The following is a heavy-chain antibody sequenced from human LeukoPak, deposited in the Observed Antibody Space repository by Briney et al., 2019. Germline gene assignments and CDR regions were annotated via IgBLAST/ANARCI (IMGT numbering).Heavy chain of an antibody. J-gene: IGHJ6*03. V-gene: IGHV1-2*02. CDR1: GYTFTGDY. D-gene: IGHD3-3*01. CDR3: ARARAFWSGPSYYYYYMDV. Sequence: ASVKVSCKASGYTFTGDYMHWVRQAPGQGLEWMGWINPNSGGTNYAQKFQGRVTMTRDTSISTAYMELSRLRSDDTAVYYCARARAFWSGPSYYYYYMDVWGKGTTVAVSS. CDR2: INPNSGGT.